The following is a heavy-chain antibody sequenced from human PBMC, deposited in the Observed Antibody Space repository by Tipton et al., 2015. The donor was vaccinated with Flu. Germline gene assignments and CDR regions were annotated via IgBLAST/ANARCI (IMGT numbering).Heavy chain of an antibody. CDR2: IFSDASYE. CDR3: AKPLPGPYPQPFDY. CDR1: GFAFSTFG. V-gene: IGHV3-30*18. D-gene: IGHD2-2*01. Sequence: SLRLSCATSGFAFSTFGMYWVRQAPGKGLEWVAVIFSDASYEYYPDSVKGRFTISRDNSKKTLFLQMNSLSAEDTAVYYCAKPLPGPYPQPFDYWGQGTLVTVSS. J-gene: IGHJ4*02.